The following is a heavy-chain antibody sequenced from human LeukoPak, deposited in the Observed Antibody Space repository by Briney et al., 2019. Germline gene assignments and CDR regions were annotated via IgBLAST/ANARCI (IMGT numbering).Heavy chain of an antibody. J-gene: IGHJ6*02. V-gene: IGHV3-64*01. CDR2: ISRTGGTT. CDR3: ARSLEGLRGMDV. Sequence: GGSLRLSCAASGFTFSNYFMHWVRQAPGKGLEYFSAISRTGGTTYYTNSVKGRFTISGDNSKNTLYLQMGSLRADDMAVYYCARSLEGLRGMDVWGQGTTVTVSS. CDR1: GFTFSNYF.